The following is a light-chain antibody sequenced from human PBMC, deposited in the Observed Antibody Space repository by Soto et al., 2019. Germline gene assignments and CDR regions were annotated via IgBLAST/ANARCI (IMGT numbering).Light chain of an antibody. CDR2: GAS. CDR3: QQYSRSPLT. V-gene: IGKV3-15*01. CDR1: QSVSSN. Sequence: EIVMTQSPATLSVSPGERATLSCRASQSVSSNLAWYQQKPGQAPRLLIYGASTRVIGIPARFSGSGSGTDFTLTISSLLSEDFVMYYCQQYSRSPLTFGGGTKVEI. J-gene: IGKJ4*01.